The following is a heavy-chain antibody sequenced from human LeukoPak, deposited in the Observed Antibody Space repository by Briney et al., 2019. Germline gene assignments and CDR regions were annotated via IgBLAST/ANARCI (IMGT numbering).Heavy chain of an antibody. V-gene: IGHV3-64D*09. CDR1: GFTFSSYA. J-gene: IGHJ4*02. D-gene: IGHD2-2*01. Sequence: GGSLRLSCSASGFTFSSYAMHWVRQAPGKGLEYVSAISSNGGSTYYADSVKGRFTISRDNSKNTLYLQMSSLRAEDTAVYYCVKGYCSSISCYGDYWGQGTLVTFCS. CDR3: VKGYCSSISCYGDY. CDR2: ISSNGGST.